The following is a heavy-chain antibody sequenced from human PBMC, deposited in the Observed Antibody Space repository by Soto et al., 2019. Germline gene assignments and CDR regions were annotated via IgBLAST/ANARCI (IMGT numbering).Heavy chain of an antibody. J-gene: IGHJ6*02. CDR2: INSYNGYT. Sequence: ASVKGSCKASGYTFTRYGISWVRQAPGQGLEWMGWINSYNGYTNYAQKFQGRVTMTTDTSTSTAYMELRSLRSDDTAVYYCAIEALRWFGELLQRTPGMDVWGQGTTVTVSS. CDR1: GYTFTRYG. D-gene: IGHD3-10*01. CDR3: AIEALRWFGELLQRTPGMDV. V-gene: IGHV1-18*01.